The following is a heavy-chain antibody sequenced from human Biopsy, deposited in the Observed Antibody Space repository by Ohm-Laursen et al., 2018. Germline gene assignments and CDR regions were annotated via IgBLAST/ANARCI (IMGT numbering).Heavy chain of an antibody. D-gene: IGHD4-11*01. CDR1: GFSFSSYW. Sequence: SLRLSCAASGFSFSSYWMHWVRQGPGKGLVWVSRINIDGSTTRYADSVKGRFTISRDNAKNTLYLQMNSLGAEDTAVYYCATTRSFDNWGQGTLVTVSS. J-gene: IGHJ4*02. V-gene: IGHV3-74*01. CDR2: INIDGSTT. CDR3: ATTRSFDN.